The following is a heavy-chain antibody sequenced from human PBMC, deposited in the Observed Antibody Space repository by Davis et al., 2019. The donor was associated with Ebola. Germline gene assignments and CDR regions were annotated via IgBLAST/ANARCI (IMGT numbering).Heavy chain of an antibody. CDR1: GFIFSDYY. CDR3: ARQMTVVVPGVNDAFDI. D-gene: IGHD3-22*01. J-gene: IGHJ3*02. Sequence: PGGSLRLSCAASGFIFSDYYMSWIRQAPGKGLEWVSYISNTGKTVYNADSVKGRFTISRDNAKNSLYLQMNSLRAEDTAVYYCARQMTVVVPGVNDAFDIWGQGTMVTVSS. V-gene: IGHV3-11*04. CDR2: ISNTGKTV.